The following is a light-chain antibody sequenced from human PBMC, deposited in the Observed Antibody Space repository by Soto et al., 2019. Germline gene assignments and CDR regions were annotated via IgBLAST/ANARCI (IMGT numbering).Light chain of an antibody. CDR1: QSVANNY. J-gene: IGKJ4*01. Sequence: EIVLTQSPGTLSLSPGERATLSCRASQSVANNYLAWYQQTPGQAPRFLIYDASSRATGLPDRFSGSGSGTDFTLTISRLEPEDFSVYYCEQYGSTPLTFGGGTKVEIK. V-gene: IGKV3-20*01. CDR3: EQYGSTPLT. CDR2: DAS.